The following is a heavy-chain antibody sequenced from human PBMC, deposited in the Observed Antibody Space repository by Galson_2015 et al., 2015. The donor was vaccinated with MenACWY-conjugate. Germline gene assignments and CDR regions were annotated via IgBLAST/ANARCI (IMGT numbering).Heavy chain of an antibody. D-gene: IGHD3-10*02. V-gene: IGHV3-23*01. J-gene: IGHJ5*02. CDR3: AKGACCRCFDP. CDR1: GFTFSSYA. CDR2: ISTTGSTK. Sequence: SLRLSCAASGFTFSSYAMSWVRQAPGKGLEWVSYISTTGSTKYYSDSVKGRFTISRDNSKNTLYLQVNSLRAGDTAVYYCAKGACCRCFDPWGQGTLVTVSS.